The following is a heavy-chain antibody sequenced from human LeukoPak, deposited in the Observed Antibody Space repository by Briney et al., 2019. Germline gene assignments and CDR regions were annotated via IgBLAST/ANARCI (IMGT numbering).Heavy chain of an antibody. CDR3: ARDDGAVAGIYFDY. Sequence: GGSLRLSCAASGFTVSSNYMSWVRQAPGKGLEWVSVIYSGGSTYYADSVKGRFTISRDNSKNTLYLQMNSLRPEDTAVYYCARDDGAVAGIYFDYWGREPWSPSPQ. CDR2: IYSGGST. CDR1: GFTVSSNY. J-gene: IGHJ4*02. V-gene: IGHV3-66*02. D-gene: IGHD6-19*01.